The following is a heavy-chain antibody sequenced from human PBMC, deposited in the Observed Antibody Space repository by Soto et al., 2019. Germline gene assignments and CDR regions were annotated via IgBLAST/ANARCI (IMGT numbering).Heavy chain of an antibody. CDR2: IGTAGDT. V-gene: IGHV3-13*01. Sequence: GGSLRLSCASSGFTFDDYAMHLVRQATGKGLEWVSAIGTAGDTFYPGSVKGRFTISRENAKNSLYLQMNSLRAGDTAVYYCARVPKGQLWTFDYWGQGTLVTVSS. CDR1: GFTFDDYA. CDR3: ARVPKGQLWTFDY. J-gene: IGHJ4*02. D-gene: IGHD5-18*01.